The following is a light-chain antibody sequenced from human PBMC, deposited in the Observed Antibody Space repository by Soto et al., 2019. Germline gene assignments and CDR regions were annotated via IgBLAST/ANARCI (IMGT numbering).Light chain of an antibody. CDR3: QQYATSRWT. Sequence: ETVLTQSPGILSLSPGERATLSCRASQSVSSAYLAWYQQKPGQAPRLLIYGASSRATGIPDRFSGSGSGTDFTLTISSLEPEDFAVYYCQQYATSRWTFGQGTKVEIK. CDR1: QSVSSAY. J-gene: IGKJ1*01. V-gene: IGKV3-20*01. CDR2: GAS.